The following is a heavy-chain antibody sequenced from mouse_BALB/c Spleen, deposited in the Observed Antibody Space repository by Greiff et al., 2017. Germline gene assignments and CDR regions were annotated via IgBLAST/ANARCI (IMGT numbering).Heavy chain of an antibody. J-gene: IGHJ3*01. V-gene: IGHV3-1*02. CDR1: GYSITSGYS. D-gene: IGHD2-5*01. CDR3: ARSNYGAWFAY. CDR2: IHYSGST. Sequence: EVKLVESGPDLVKPSQSLSLTCTVTGYSITSGYSWHWIRQSPGNKLEWMGYIHYSGSTNYNPSLKSRISITRDTSKNQFFLQLNSVTTEDTATYYCARSNYGAWFAYWGQGTLVTVSA.